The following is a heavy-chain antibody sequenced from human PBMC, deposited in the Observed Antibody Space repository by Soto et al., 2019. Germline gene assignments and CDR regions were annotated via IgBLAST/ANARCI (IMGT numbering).Heavy chain of an antibody. V-gene: IGHV6-1*01. Sequence: SQTLSLTCVISGDSVSSNRVTWNWIRQSPSRGLEWLGRTYFRSKWYNDYAESVRSRITIDPDTSKNQFSLHLNSVTPDDTAVYYCARLIGNSWLDSWGQGTLVTVSS. CDR1: GDSVSSNRVT. J-gene: IGHJ5*01. CDR3: ARLIGNSWLDS. D-gene: IGHD2-8*01. CDR2: TYFRSKWYN.